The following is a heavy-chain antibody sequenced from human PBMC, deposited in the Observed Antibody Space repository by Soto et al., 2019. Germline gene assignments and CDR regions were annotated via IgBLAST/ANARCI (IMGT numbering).Heavy chain of an antibody. CDR3: SRFIMVGGWFDPNYYHGMDV. D-gene: IGHD6-19*01. J-gene: IGHJ6*02. CDR2: ISGYNGNT. V-gene: IGHV1-18*01. Sequence: QAQLVQSGAEVKKPGASVTVSCKTSGYTFSNYGINWVRQAPGQGLEWMGWISGYNGNTNYAQTVQGRVTMTTDTSTGTVYLELRSLTSDDTAIYYCSRFIMVGGWFDPNYYHGMDVWGQGTTVTVSS. CDR1: GYTFSNYG.